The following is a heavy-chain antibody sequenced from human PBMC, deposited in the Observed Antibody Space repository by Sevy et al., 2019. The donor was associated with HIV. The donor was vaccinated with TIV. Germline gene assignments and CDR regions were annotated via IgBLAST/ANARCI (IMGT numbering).Heavy chain of an antibody. J-gene: IGHJ6*03. V-gene: IGHV3-74*01. CDR1: GFTFSSYW. Sequence: GGSLRLSCAASGFTFSSYWMHWVRRAPEKGLVWVSRLKSDGSSTGYADSVKGRFTISRDNAKNTLYLQMNSLRAEDTAVYYCARVAIAAAGDYYYYMDVWGKGTTVTVSS. CDR2: LKSDGSST. CDR3: ARVAIAAAGDYYYYMDV. D-gene: IGHD6-13*01.